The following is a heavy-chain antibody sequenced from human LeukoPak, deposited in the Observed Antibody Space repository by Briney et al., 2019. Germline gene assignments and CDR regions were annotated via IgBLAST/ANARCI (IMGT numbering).Heavy chain of an antibody. D-gene: IGHD6-19*01. V-gene: IGHV4-31*03. CDR3: ARGRSRRVAGTDY. CDR1: GGSISSSSYY. Sequence: SETLSLTCTVSGGSISSSSYYWGWIRQPPGKGLEWIGYIYYSGSTYYNPSLKSRVTISVDTSKNQFSLKLSSVTAADTAVYYCARGRSRRVAGTDYWGQGTLVTVSS. J-gene: IGHJ4*02. CDR2: IYYSGST.